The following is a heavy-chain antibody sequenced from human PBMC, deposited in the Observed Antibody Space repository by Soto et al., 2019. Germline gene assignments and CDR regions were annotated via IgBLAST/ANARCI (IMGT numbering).Heavy chain of an antibody. V-gene: IGHV1-69*11. CDR3: ARDRQAVRLSDSGLYYFDY. D-gene: IGHD6-19*01. J-gene: IGHJ4*02. Sequence: GASVPVSWTASGDTFSSYGITWVRKDPGHGLEWVGWIIPVLGTANYAQRFQGRVTITADESTSTAYMELSSLRSEDTAVYYCARDRQAVRLSDSGLYYFDYWGEGNLVTVSA. CDR1: GDTFSSYG. CDR2: IIPVLGTA.